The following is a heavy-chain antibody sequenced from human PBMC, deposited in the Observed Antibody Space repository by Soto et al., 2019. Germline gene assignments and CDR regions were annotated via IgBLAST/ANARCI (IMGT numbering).Heavy chain of an antibody. J-gene: IGHJ4*02. CDR2: ISYDGSNK. CDR3: ARGAVAGPFDY. D-gene: IGHD6-19*01. Sequence: GGSLRLSCAASGFTFSSYAMHWVRQAPGKGLEWVVVISYDGSNKYYADSVKGRFTISRDNSKNTLYLQMNSLRAEDTAVYYCARGAVAGPFDYWGQGTLVTVSS. V-gene: IGHV3-30-3*01. CDR1: GFTFSSYA.